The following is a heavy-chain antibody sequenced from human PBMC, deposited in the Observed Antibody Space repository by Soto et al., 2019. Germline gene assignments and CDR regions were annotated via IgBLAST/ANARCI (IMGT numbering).Heavy chain of an antibody. CDR1: GFTFSSYG. D-gene: IGHD3-22*01. CDR2: ISYDGSNK. CDR3: ARALGEHYEDSSVYDY. Sequence: QVQLVESGGGVVQPGRSLRLSCAASGFTFSSYGMHWVRQAPGKGLEWVAVISYDGSNKYYADSVKGRFTISRDNSKNTLYLQMNSLRAEDTAVYYCARALGEHYEDSSVYDYWGQGTLVTVSS. J-gene: IGHJ4*02. V-gene: IGHV3-30*03.